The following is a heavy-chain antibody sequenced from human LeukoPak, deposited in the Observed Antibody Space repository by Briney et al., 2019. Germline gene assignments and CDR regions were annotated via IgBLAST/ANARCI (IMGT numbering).Heavy chain of an antibody. CDR3: ARSSQSIAVAAYYFDY. D-gene: IGHD6-19*01. Sequence: GGSLRLSCAASGFTFSSYSMNWVRQAPGKGLEWVSYISSSSSTIYYADSVKGRFTISRDNAKNSLHLQMNSLRAEDTAVYYCARSSQSIAVAAYYFDYWGQGTLVTVSS. CDR2: ISSSSSTI. J-gene: IGHJ4*02. CDR1: GFTFSSYS. V-gene: IGHV3-48*01.